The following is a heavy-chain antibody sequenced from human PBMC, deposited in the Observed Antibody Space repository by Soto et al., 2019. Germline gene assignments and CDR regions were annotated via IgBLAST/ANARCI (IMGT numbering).Heavy chain of an antibody. CDR2: IFSIVDTS. J-gene: IGHJ4*02. CDR3: VRVVAIPGYPDN. V-gene: IGHV1-69*12. D-gene: IGHD5-12*01. CDR1: GGTFSSYA. Sequence: QVQLVQSGAEVRQPASSVKVSCKTSGGTFSSYAISWVRQAPGQGLEWMGGIFSIVDTSTYAQKFQGRVTITADESTSTVYMELSSLRSDDTAVYYCVRVVAIPGYPDNWGQGTLVTVSS.